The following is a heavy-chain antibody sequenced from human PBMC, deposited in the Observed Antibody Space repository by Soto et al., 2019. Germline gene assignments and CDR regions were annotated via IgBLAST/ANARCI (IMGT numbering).Heavy chain of an antibody. CDR2: FFSDVER. CDR1: GFSLTTGRMG. V-gene: IGHV2-26*03. Sequence: ASGPTLVNPTETLTLTCNISGFSLTTGRMGVSWIRQAPGKALEWRANFFSDVERSYSPSLQRRLTFSSESAGTQTILSMTDSGTVDAATDFCGRADADSSPHYYCLDAWGQGTTVTVSS. CDR3: GRADADSSPHYYCLDA. J-gene: IGHJ6*02.